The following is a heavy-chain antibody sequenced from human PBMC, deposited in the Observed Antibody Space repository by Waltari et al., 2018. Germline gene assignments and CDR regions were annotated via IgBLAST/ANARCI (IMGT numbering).Heavy chain of an antibody. V-gene: IGHV3-33*01. D-gene: IGHD3-10*01. CDR3: ARAENRVLWFGELLGGVDYGMDV. CDR2: IWYDGSNK. Sequence: QVQLVESGGGVVQPGRSLRLSCAASGFTFSSYGMHWVRQAPGKGLEWVAVIWYDGSNKYYADSVKGRFTISRENSKNTLYLQRNSLRAEDTAVYYCARAENRVLWFGELLGGVDYGMDVWGQGTTVTVSS. J-gene: IGHJ6*02. CDR1: GFTFSSYG.